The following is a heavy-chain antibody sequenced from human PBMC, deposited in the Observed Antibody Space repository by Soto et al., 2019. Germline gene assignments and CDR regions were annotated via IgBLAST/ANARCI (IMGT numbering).Heavy chain of an antibody. J-gene: IGHJ4*02. CDR1: GYTFTGYY. CDR3: ARGIAVEGFAY. D-gene: IGHD6-19*01. CDR2: INPNSGGT. V-gene: IGHV1-2*04. Sequence: QVQLVQSGAEVNKPGASVKVSCKASGYTFTGYYMPWVRQAPGQELEWMGWINPNSGGTNYAQKFQGWVTMTRDTSIRTSYRELSRLRSDDTAVYYCARGIAVEGFAYWGQRTLVTVSS.